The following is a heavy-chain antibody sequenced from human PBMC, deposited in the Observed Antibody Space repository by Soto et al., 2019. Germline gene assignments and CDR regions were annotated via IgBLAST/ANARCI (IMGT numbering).Heavy chain of an antibody. V-gene: IGHV3-13*01. CDR2: IGTAGDT. J-gene: IGHJ6*03. CDR1: GFTFSSYD. CDR3: ARGYCSGGSCPFSGYYYYMDV. D-gene: IGHD2-15*01. Sequence: GGSLRLSCAASGFTFSSYDMHWVRQATGKGLEWVSAIGTAGDTYYPGSVKGRFTISRENAKNSLYLQMNSLRAGDTAVYYCARGYCSGGSCPFSGYYYYMDVWGKGTTVTVSS.